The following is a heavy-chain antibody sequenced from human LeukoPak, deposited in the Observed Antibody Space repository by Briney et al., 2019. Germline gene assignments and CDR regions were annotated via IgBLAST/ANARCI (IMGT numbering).Heavy chain of an antibody. Sequence: PGGSLRLSCAASGFTFNNYDIHWVRQAPGKGLEWVAVIWYDGSNKYYAGSVKGRFTISRDNSKNTLYLQMNSLRAEDTAVYYCARARSSGWYLREDYYYGMDVWGQGTTVTVSS. CDR2: IWYDGSNK. CDR3: ARARSSGWYLREDYYYGMDV. CDR1: GFTFNNYD. D-gene: IGHD6-19*01. J-gene: IGHJ6*02. V-gene: IGHV3-33*01.